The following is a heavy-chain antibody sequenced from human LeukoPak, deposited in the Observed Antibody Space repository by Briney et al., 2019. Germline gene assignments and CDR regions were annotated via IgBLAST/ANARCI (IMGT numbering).Heavy chain of an antibody. J-gene: IGHJ4*02. CDR3: AKDYVNQGHCIGGVCYPFDY. CDR2: ISGTYDNT. V-gene: IGHV3-23*01. Sequence: GGSLRLSCAASGFTFSSYAMSWVRQPPGKGLEWVSGISGTYDNTWYADSGKGRFTISRDDSKNTVYLQMNSLRADDTAVYYCAKDYVNQGHCIGGVCYPFDYWGQGTLVTVSS. CDR1: GFTFSSYA. D-gene: IGHD2-8*02.